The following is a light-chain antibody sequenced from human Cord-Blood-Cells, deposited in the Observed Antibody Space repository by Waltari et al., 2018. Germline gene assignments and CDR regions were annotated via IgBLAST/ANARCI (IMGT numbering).Light chain of an antibody. CDR3: QQYYSYPLT. Sequence: AIRMTQSPYSLSASTGARVTITCRASQGISSYLALYQQKPGKAPKLLIYAASTLQSGVPARFSGSGSGTDFTLTISCLQSEDFATYYCQQYYSYPLTFGGGTKVEIK. J-gene: IGKJ4*01. CDR1: QGISSY. CDR2: AAS. V-gene: IGKV1-8*01.